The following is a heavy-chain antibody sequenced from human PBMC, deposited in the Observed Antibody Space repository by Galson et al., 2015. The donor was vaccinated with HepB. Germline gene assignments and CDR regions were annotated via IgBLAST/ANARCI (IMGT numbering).Heavy chain of an antibody. CDR1: GFTFSSYG. V-gene: IGHV3-33*01. CDR3: ARGFEYCSSTSCYSYYYYYYSMDV. D-gene: IGHD2-2*01. Sequence: SLRLSCAASGFTFSSYGMHWVRQAPGKGLEWVAVIWYDGSNKYYADSVKGRFTISRDNSKNTLYLQMNSLRAEDTAVYYCARGFEYCSSTSCYSYYYYYYSMDVWGQGTTVTVSS. CDR2: IWYDGSNK. J-gene: IGHJ6*02.